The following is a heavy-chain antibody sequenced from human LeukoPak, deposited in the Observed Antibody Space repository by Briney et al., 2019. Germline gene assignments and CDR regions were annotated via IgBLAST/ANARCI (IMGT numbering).Heavy chain of an antibody. D-gene: IGHD3-10*01. CDR3: ASSLLVRWFGEFPERDAFDI. CDR1: GYTCTSYG. J-gene: IGHJ3*02. V-gene: IGHV1-18*01. Sequence: ASVKVSCKASGYTCTSYGISWVRQAPGQGLEWMGWISAYNGNTNYAQKLQSRVTMTTDTSTSTAYMELRSLRSDDTAVYYCASSLLVRWFGEFPERDAFDIWGQGTMVSVSS. CDR2: ISAYNGNT.